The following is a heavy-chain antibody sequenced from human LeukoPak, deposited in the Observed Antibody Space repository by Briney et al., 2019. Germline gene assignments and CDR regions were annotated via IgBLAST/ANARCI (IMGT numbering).Heavy chain of an antibody. J-gene: IGHJ4*02. CDR2: INHSGST. CDR3: ARGEKQEGIAVAGTLFDY. CDR1: GGSFSGYY. D-gene: IGHD6-19*01. V-gene: IGHV4-34*01. Sequence: SETLSLTCAVYGGSFSGYYWSWIRQPPGKALEWIGEINHSGSTNYNPSLKSRVTISVDTSKNQFSLKLSSVTAADTAVYYCARGEKQEGIAVAGTLFDYWGQGTLVTVSS.